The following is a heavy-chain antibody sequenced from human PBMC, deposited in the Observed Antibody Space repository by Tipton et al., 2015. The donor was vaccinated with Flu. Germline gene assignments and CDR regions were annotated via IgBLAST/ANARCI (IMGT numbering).Heavy chain of an antibody. CDR3: ARARRFAYDAGPVFDY. CDR2: VYYSGIT. Sequence: PGLVKPSETLAVTCTVSGASVSSSSYYWGWIRQPPGKGLEWIGSVYYSGITQFNPSLESRVTMSADTSKNQFSLKMKFLTAADTAVYFCARARRFAYDAGPVFDYWGQGTLVTVSS. D-gene: IGHD3-16*01. CDR1: GASVSSSSYY. V-gene: IGHV4-39*07. J-gene: IGHJ4*03.